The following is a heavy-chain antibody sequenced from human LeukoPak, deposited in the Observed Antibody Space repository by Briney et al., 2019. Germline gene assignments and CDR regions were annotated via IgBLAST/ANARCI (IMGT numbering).Heavy chain of an antibody. V-gene: IGHV3-21*01. CDR2: ISSSSSYI. J-gene: IGHJ4*02. CDR1: GFTFSSYS. CDR3: ARDFYSSPPFDY. D-gene: IGHD6-6*01. Sequence: KSGGSLRLSCAASGFTFSSYSMNWVRQAPGKGLEWVSSISSSSSYIYYADSVKGRFTISRDNAKNSLYLQMNSLRAEDTAVYYCARDFYSSPPFDYWGQGTLVTVSS.